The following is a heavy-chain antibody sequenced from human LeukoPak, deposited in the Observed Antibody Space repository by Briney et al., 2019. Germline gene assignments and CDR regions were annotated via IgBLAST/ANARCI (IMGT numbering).Heavy chain of an antibody. CDR3: ARAYCGGDCSVDY. CDR1: GGSISSGSYY. J-gene: IGHJ4*02. D-gene: IGHD2-21*02. CDR2: IYTSGST. V-gene: IGHV4-61*02. Sequence: SETLSLTCTVSGGSISSGSYYWSWIRQPARKGLEWIGRIYTSGSTNYNPSLKSRVTISVDTSKNQFSLKLSSVTAADTAVYYCARAYCGGDCSVDYWGQGTLVTVSS.